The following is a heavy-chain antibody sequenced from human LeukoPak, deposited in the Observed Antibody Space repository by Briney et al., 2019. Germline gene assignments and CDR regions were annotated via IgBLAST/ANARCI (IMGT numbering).Heavy chain of an antibody. Sequence: GASVKVSCKASGYTFTSYGISWVRQAPGQGLEWMGWISAYNGNTNYAQKLQGRVTMTTDTSTSTAYMELRSLRSDDTAVYYCASKEGSSWNDAFDIWGQGTMVTVSS. CDR1: GYTFTSYG. D-gene: IGHD6-13*01. CDR2: ISAYNGNT. CDR3: ASKEGSSWNDAFDI. V-gene: IGHV1-18*01. J-gene: IGHJ3*02.